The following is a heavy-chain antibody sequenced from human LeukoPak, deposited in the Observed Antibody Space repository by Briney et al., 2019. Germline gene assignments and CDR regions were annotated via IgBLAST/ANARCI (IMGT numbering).Heavy chain of an antibody. CDR2: ISYDGSNK. CDR1: GFTFSSYG. V-gene: IGHV3-30*18. D-gene: IGHD6-19*01. J-gene: IGHJ4*02. Sequence: PGGSLRLSGAASGFTFSSYGMHWVRQAPGKGLEWVAVISYDGSNKYYADSVKGRFTFSRDNSKNTLYLQMNSLRSEDTAVYYCAKDRGSASGLYHFDSWGQGTLVTVSS. CDR3: AKDRGSASGLYHFDS.